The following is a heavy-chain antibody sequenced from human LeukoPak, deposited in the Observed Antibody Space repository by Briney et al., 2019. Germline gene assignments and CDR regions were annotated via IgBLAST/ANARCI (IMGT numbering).Heavy chain of an antibody. D-gene: IGHD6-13*01. CDR3: ATIADYYYYMDV. CDR1: GYTFTGYY. V-gene: IGHV1-2*02. J-gene: IGHJ6*03. Sequence: ASVKVSCKASGYTFTGYYMHWVRQAPGQGLEWMGWINPNGGGTNYAQKFQGRVTMTRDTSISTAYMELSRLRSDDTAVYYCATIADYYYYMDVWGKGTTVTVSS. CDR2: INPNGGGT.